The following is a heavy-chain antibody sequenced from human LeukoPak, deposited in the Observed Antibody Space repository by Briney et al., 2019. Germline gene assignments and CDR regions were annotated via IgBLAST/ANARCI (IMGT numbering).Heavy chain of an antibody. CDR2: ISSSSSYI. D-gene: IGHD6-6*01. V-gene: IGHV3-21*01. CDR1: GFTFSSYS. CDR3: AHLSSSSGRGAFDI. Sequence: GGSLRLSCAASGFTFSSYSMNWVRQAPGKGLEWVSSISSSSSYIYYADSVKGRFTISRDNAKNSLYLQMNSLRAEDTAVYYCAHLSSSSGRGAFDIWGQGTMVTVSS. J-gene: IGHJ3*02.